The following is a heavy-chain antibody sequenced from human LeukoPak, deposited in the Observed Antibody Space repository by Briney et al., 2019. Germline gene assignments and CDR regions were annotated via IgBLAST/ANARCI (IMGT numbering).Heavy chain of an antibody. CDR3: ARDRVAGTRAFDI. CDR1: GYTFTSYY. V-gene: IGHV1-46*01. J-gene: IGHJ3*02. CDR2: INPSGGSA. Sequence: ASVKVSCKASGYTFTSYYMHWVRQAPGQGLEWMGIINPSGGSASYAQKFQGRVTMTRDTSTSTVYMELGSLRSEDTAVYYCARDRVAGTRAFDIWGQGTMVIVSS. D-gene: IGHD6-19*01.